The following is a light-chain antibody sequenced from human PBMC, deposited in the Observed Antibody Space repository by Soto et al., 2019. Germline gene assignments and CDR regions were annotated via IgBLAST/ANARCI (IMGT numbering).Light chain of an antibody. CDR2: SNN. CDR1: SSNIGSYP. CDR3: AAWDDSLSGPV. J-gene: IGLJ2*01. Sequence: VLTQPPSASGTPGQRVTISCSGSSSNIGSYPVNWYQQLPGTAPKVLIYSNNQRPSGVPDRFSGSRSGTSASLAISGLQSEDEADYYCAAWDDSLSGPVFGGGTKLTVL. V-gene: IGLV1-44*01.